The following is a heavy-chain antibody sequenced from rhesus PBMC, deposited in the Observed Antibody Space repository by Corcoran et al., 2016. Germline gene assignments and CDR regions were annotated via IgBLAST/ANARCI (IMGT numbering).Heavy chain of an antibody. CDR2: ITTKATNYTT. V-gene: IGHV3-13*01. Sequence: EVQLVESGGGLVQPGGSLRLSCAASGFTFSNYYMQWVRQAQGKGLGWVGFITTKATNYTTEYAAAVKGRFTVSRNDSQTTLYLQMSSLKTEDTALDYCTLDLSYYYGLDSWGQGVVVTVSS. CDR1: GFTFSNYY. J-gene: IGHJ6*01. CDR3: TLDLSYYYGLDS. D-gene: IGHD1-1*01.